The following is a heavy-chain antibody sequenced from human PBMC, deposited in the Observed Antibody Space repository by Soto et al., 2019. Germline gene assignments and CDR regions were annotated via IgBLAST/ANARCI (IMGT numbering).Heavy chain of an antibody. CDR1: FTFSSYG. J-gene: IGHJ6*02. CDR3: ARRESREYSQDGMDG. V-gene: IGHV3-33*01. CDR2: IWYDGSNK. D-gene: IGHD6-6*01. Sequence: FTFSSYGMHWVRQAPGKGLEWVAVIWYDGSNKYYADSVKGRFTISRDNSKNTLYLQMNSLRAEDTAVYYCARRESREYSQDGMDGWGQGTTVTVAS.